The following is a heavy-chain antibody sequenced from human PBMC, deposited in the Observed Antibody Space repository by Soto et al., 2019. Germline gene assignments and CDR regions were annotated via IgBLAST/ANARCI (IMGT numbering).Heavy chain of an antibody. D-gene: IGHD3-3*01. CDR2: IYYSGST. CDR1: GGSISSSSYY. CDR3: ASPKPDFWSGYSNYYYDGMDV. J-gene: IGHJ6*02. Sequence: SETLSLTCTVSGGSISSSSYYWGWIRQPPGKGLEWIGSIYYSGSTYYNPSLKSRVTISVDTSKNQFSLKLSSVTAADTAVYYCASPKPDFWSGYSNYYYDGMDVWGQGTTVT. V-gene: IGHV4-39*01.